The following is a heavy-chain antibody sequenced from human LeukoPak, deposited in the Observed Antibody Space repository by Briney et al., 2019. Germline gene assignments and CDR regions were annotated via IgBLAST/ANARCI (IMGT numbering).Heavy chain of an antibody. CDR2: INHSGST. V-gene: IGHV4-34*01. Sequence: SETLSLTCAVYGGSFSGYYWSWIRQPPGKGLEWFGEINHSGSTNYNPSLKSRVTISVDTSKNQFSLKLSSVTAADTAVYYCARQQQWLVSPFDYWGQGTLVTVSS. J-gene: IGHJ4*02. CDR1: GGSFSGYY. CDR3: ARQQQWLVSPFDY. D-gene: IGHD6-19*01.